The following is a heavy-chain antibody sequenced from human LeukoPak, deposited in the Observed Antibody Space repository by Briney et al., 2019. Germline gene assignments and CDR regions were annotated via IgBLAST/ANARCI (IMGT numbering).Heavy chain of an antibody. V-gene: IGHV4-59*01. CDR2: IYYSGSA. J-gene: IGHJ4*02. CDR1: GGSISSYY. D-gene: IGHD5-24*01. CDR3: ARVISRDGYNYALDY. Sequence: SGTLSLTCTVSGGSISSYYWSWLRQPPGKGLEWLGYIYYSGSANYNPSLKSRVTISVDTSKNQFSLKLSSVTAADTAVYYCARVISRDGYNYALDYWGQGTLVTVSS.